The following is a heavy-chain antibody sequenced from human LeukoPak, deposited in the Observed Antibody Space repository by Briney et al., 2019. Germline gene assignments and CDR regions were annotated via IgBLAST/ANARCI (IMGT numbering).Heavy chain of an antibody. Sequence: SETLSLTCTVSGGSISSSSYYWGWIRQPPGKGLEWIGSIYYSGSTYYNPSLKSRVTISVDTSKNQFSLKLSSVTAADTAVYYCASRTKYYDILADYYYYYMDVWGKGTTVTVS. V-gene: IGHV4-39*07. CDR2: IYYSGST. J-gene: IGHJ6*03. CDR1: GGSISSSSYY. D-gene: IGHD3-9*01. CDR3: ASRTKYYDILADYYYYYMDV.